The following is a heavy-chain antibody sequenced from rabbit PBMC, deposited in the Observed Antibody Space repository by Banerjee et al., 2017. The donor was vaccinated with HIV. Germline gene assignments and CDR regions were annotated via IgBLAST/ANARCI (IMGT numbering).Heavy chain of an antibody. D-gene: IGHD1-1*01. J-gene: IGHJ3*01. CDR1: AFSFSNKYV. Sequence: QEQLKETGGGLVKPEGSLTLTCTASAFSFSNKYVMCWVRQAPGKGLEWIACINTSSGNTVYASWVISRFTISKTSSSTVDLKMTSLTAADTATYFCGRHASSSGWTRLDLWGQGTLVTVS. V-gene: IGHV1S45*01. CDR2: INTSSGNT. CDR3: GRHASSSGWTRLDL.